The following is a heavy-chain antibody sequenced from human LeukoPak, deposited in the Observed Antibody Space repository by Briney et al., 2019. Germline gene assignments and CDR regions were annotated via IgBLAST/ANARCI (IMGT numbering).Heavy chain of an antibody. CDR1: GFAFSNYN. D-gene: IGHD1-26*01. CDR2: ISSSSGHI. Sequence: MSGGSLRLSCAVSGFAFSNYNMNWVRQAPGKGLEWVASISSSSGHIHYADSVKGRFTISRDNAKNSLYLQMNSLRAEDTAVYYCARGVGATTVDIWGQGTMVTVSS. J-gene: IGHJ3*02. CDR3: ARGVGATTVDI. V-gene: IGHV3-21*01.